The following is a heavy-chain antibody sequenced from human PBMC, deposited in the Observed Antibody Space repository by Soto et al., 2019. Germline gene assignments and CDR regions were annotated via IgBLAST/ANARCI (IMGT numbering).Heavy chain of an antibody. V-gene: IGHV4-34*01. CDR2: INHSGST. D-gene: IGHD1-7*01. J-gene: IGHJ6*02. Sequence: PSETLSLTCAVYGGSFSGYYWSWIRQPPGKGLEWIGEINHSGSTNYNPSLKSRVTISVDTSKNQFSLKLSSVTAADTAVYYCARDNWNYAYYYYYGMDVWGQGTTVTVSS. CDR3: ARDNWNYAYYYYYGMDV. CDR1: GGSFSGYY.